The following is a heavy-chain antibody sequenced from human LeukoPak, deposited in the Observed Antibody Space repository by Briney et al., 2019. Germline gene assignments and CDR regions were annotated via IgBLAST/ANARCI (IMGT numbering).Heavy chain of an antibody. J-gene: IGHJ6*02. D-gene: IGHD6-13*01. CDR3: ARDRWAADGHGDYYYYGMDV. CDR2: IKQDGSEK. CDR1: GFTFSGSW. V-gene: IGHV3-7*04. Sequence: PGGSLRLSCAASGFTFSGSWMTWVRQAPGKGLEWVANIKQDGSEKYYVDSVKGRFTISKDNAKNSLCLQMNSLRADDTAVYYCARDRWAADGHGDYYYYGMDVWGQGTTVTVSS.